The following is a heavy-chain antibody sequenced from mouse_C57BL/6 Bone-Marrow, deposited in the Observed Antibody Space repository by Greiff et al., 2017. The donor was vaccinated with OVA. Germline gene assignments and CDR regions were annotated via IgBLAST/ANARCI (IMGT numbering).Heavy chain of an antibody. CDR1: GYTFTSYW. J-gene: IGHJ2*02. Sequence: VQLQQPGAELVKPGASVKLSCKASGYTFTSYWMHWVKQRPGQGLEWIGMIHPNSGSTNYNEKFKSKATLTVAKSSSTAYMQLSSLTSEDSAVFYCARCGDGYYVDYWGQGTSLTVSS. V-gene: IGHV1-64*01. D-gene: IGHD2-3*01. CDR2: IHPNSGST. CDR3: ARCGDGYYVDY.